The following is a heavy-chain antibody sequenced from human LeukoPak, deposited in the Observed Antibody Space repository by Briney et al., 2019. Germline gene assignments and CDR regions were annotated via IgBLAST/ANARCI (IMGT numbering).Heavy chain of an antibody. CDR1: GFTFSSYA. CDR3: AKDRGPHDY. CDR2: ISGSGGST. Sequence: GGSLRLSCAASGFTFSSYAMSWVRQAPGKGLEWVSAISGSGGSTNYADSVRGRFTISRDNSKNMLYLQMNSLRAEDTAVYYCAKDRGPHDYWGQGTLVTVSS. V-gene: IGHV3-23*01. D-gene: IGHD3/OR15-3a*01. J-gene: IGHJ4*02.